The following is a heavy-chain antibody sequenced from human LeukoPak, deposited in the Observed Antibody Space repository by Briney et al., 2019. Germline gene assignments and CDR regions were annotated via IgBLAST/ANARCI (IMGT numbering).Heavy chain of an antibody. CDR3: TTDQIGGYCSSTSCYSNY. CDR1: GFTFSNAW. V-gene: IGHV3-15*01. J-gene: IGHJ4*02. Sequence: GGSLRLSCAASGFTFSNAWMSWVRQAPGKGLEWVGRIKSKTDGGTTDYAAPVKGRFTISRDDSKNTLYLQMNSLKTEDTAVYYCTTDQIGGYCSSTSCYSNYWGQGTLVTVSS. CDR2: IKSKTDGGTT. D-gene: IGHD2-2*01.